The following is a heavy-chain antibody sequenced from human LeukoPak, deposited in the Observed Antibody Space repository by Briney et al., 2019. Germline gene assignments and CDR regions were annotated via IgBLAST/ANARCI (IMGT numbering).Heavy chain of an antibody. J-gene: IGHJ5*02. V-gene: IGHV5-51*01. Sequence: GESLKISCKGSGYSFTSYWIGWVRQMPGKGLGWMGIIYPGDSDTRYSPSFQGQVTISADKSICTAYLQWSSLKASDTAMYYCARQGFGEFSQLYNWFDPWGQGTLVTVSS. CDR2: IYPGDSDT. CDR3: ARQGFGEFSQLYNWFDP. CDR1: GYSFTSYW. D-gene: IGHD3-10*01.